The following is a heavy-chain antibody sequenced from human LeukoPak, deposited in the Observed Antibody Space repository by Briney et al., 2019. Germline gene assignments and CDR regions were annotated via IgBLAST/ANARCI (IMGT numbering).Heavy chain of an antibody. Sequence: PGGSLRLSCAASGFTFSSYAMSWVRQAPGKGLEWVSAISGSGGSTYYADSVKGRFTISRDNSKNTLYLQMNSLRAEDTAVYYCAKDPAAGAAAGSYYYGMDVWGQGTTVTVSS. J-gene: IGHJ6*02. D-gene: IGHD6-13*01. CDR1: GFTFSSYA. CDR3: AKDPAAGAAAGSYYYGMDV. V-gene: IGHV3-23*01. CDR2: ISGSGGST.